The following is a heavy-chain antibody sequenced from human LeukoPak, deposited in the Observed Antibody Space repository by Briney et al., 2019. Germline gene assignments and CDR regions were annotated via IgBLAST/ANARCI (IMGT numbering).Heavy chain of an antibody. J-gene: IGHJ4*02. Sequence: GGSLRLSCQGYGFNFGDYAMTWIRQAPGKGLEWLGYIRNQAWGGTTKYAPSVEGRFKISRDNSKALTYLEITSLRIEDTGVYLCARDRDRGYELAYWGQGTPVIVSS. CDR2: IRNQAWGGTT. CDR1: GFNFGDYA. CDR3: ARDRDRGYELAY. D-gene: IGHD5-12*01. V-gene: IGHV3-49*03.